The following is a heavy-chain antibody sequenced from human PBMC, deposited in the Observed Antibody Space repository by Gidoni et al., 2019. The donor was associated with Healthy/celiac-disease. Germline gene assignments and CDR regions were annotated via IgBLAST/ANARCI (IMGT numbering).Heavy chain of an antibody. D-gene: IGHD3-3*01. CDR2: IKQDGSEK. V-gene: IGHV3-7*01. J-gene: IGHJ6*02. Sequence: EVQLVESGGGLVQPGGSLRLSCAASGFTFSSYWMSWVRQAPGKGLEWVANIKQDGSEKYYVDSVKGRFTISRDNAKNSLYLQMNSLRAEDTAVYYCARDNLVNYDFWSGTYYYYGMDVWGQGTTVTVSS. CDR1: GFTFSSYW. CDR3: ARDNLVNYDFWSGTYYYYGMDV.